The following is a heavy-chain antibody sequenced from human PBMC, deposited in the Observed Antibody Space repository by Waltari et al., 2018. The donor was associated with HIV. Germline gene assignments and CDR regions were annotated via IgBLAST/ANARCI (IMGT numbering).Heavy chain of an antibody. CDR2: ISSSGSST. D-gene: IGHD5-12*01. CDR3: AKGMGGYARGLDY. V-gene: IGHV3-23*01. CDR1: GFSFSHYA. J-gene: IGHJ4*02. Sequence: EVQLLESGGGLVQPGGSLRLSCAASGFSFSHYAMTWVRPAPGKGLEWVSAISSSGSSTYYADSVKGRFTISRDNSKNTLYVQMNSLRAEDTAVYYCAKGMGGYARGLDYWGQGTLVTVSS.